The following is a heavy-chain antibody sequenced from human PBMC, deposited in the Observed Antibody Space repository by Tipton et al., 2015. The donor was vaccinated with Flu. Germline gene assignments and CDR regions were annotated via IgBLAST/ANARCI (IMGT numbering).Heavy chain of an antibody. Sequence: SLRLSCTASGFIFDDYAMHWVRQTPGKGLEWVSGISWNSGRIGYADSVKGRFTIARDNAKNSLYLQMNSLRTEDTALYYCAREAIGLGSGTSDYWGQGTLVTVSS. CDR2: ISWNSGRI. CDR1: GFIFDDYA. D-gene: IGHD3-10*02. J-gene: IGHJ4*02. V-gene: IGHV3-9*01. CDR3: AREAIGLGSGTSDY.